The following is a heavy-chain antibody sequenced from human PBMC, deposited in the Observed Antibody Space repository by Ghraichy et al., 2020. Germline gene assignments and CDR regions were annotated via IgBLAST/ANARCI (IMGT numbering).Heavy chain of an antibody. CDR3: ARRGTSRTASWCFDL. Sequence: SQTLSLTCAVYGGSFSGYYWSWIRQPPGKGLEWIGEINHSGSTNYNPSLKSRVTISVDTSKNQFSLKLSSVTAADTAVYYCARRGTSRTASWCFDLWGRGTLVTVSS. D-gene: IGHD1/OR15-1a*01. CDR2: INHSGST. V-gene: IGHV4-34*01. CDR1: GGSFSGYY. J-gene: IGHJ2*01.